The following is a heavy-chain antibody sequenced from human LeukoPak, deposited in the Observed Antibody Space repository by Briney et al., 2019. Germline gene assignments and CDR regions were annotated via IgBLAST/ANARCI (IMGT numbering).Heavy chain of an antibody. Sequence: GGSLRLSCTASGFTFSDYYMTWIRQAPGKGLEWVSYISSSGSPIDYADSVKGRFTISRDNAKNSLYLQMNSLRAEDTAVYYCARVFLIVAAGTFDYWGQGTLVTVSS. CDR3: ARVFLIVAAGTFDY. V-gene: IGHV3-11*01. CDR2: ISSSGSPI. D-gene: IGHD6-13*01. CDR1: GFTFSDYY. J-gene: IGHJ4*02.